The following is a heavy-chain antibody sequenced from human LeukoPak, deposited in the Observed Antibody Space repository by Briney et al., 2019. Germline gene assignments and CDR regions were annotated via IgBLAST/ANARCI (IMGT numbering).Heavy chain of an antibody. CDR1: GFTFSDYY. D-gene: IGHD6-19*01. Sequence: PGGSLRLSCAASGFTFSDYYMSWIRQAPGKGLEWVSYISSSGSSMYYADSVKGRFTISRDNAKNSLYLQMNSLRAEDTAVYYCARDRGGWYRDAFDIWGQGTMVTVSS. V-gene: IGHV3-11*04. J-gene: IGHJ3*02. CDR2: ISSSGSSM. CDR3: ARDRGGWYRDAFDI.